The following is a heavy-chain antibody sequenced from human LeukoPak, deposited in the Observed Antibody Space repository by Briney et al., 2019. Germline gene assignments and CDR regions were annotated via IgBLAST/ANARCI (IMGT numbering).Heavy chain of an antibody. J-gene: IGHJ3*02. D-gene: IGHD3-16*01. CDR1: GGSISSYY. Sequence: SETLSLTCTVSGGSISSYYWSWIRQPSGKGLEWIGYIYYSGSTNYNPSLKSRVTISVDTSKNQFSLKLSSVTAADTAVYYCATWGSSHRTDAFDIWGQGTMVTVSS. V-gene: IGHV4-59*01. CDR2: IYYSGST. CDR3: ATWGSSHRTDAFDI.